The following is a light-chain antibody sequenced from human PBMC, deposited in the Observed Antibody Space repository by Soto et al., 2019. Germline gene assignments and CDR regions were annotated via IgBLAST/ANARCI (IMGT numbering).Light chain of an antibody. CDR1: SSNIGAGYD. CDR3: QSYDSSLSGSYV. Sequence: QSVLTQPPSVSGAPGQRDTISCTGRSSNIGAGYDVHWYQQLPGTAPKLLIYGNSNRPSGVPDRFSGSKSGTSASLAITGLQAEDEADYYCQSYDSSLSGSYVFGTGTKVTVL. V-gene: IGLV1-40*01. CDR2: GNS. J-gene: IGLJ1*01.